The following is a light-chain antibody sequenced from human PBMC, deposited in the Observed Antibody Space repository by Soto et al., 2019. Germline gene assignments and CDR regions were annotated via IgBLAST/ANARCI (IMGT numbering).Light chain of an antibody. CDR2: GAS. V-gene: IGKV3-20*01. CDR1: QSVSSSY. Sequence: EIVLTQSPGTLSLSPGERDTLSCRASQSVSSSYLAWYQQKPGQAPRLLIYGASSRATGIQDRFSGSGAGTDFTLTISRLEPDEFAVYYCQQYGSSPHTFGQGTKLKIK. CDR3: QQYGSSPHT. J-gene: IGKJ2*01.